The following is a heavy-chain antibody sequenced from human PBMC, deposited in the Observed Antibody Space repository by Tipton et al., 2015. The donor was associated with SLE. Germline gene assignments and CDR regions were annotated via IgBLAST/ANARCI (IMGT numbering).Heavy chain of an antibody. CDR3: ARHRREHYTSSSSAFDI. Sequence: TLSLTCTVSGGSISSHYWSWIRQPPGKGLEWIGYIYYRGSTNYNPSLKSRVTISVDTSKNQFSLKLSSATAADTAVYYCARHRREHYTSSSSAFDIWGQGTMVTVS. V-gene: IGHV4-59*11. CDR1: GGSISSHY. CDR2: IYYRGST. D-gene: IGHD6-6*01. J-gene: IGHJ3*02.